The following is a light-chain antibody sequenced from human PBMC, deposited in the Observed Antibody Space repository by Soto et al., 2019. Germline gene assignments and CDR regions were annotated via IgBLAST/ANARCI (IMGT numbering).Light chain of an antibody. Sequence: QSVLTQPRSVSGTPGQSVTISCTRTSNDVGGYNFVSWYQQHPGKVPKLFIYDVSRRPSGVPDRFSGSKSGNTASLTISGLQAEDEADYYCSSYAGSYTVVFGGGTKVTVL. CDR1: SNDVGGYNF. CDR3: SSYAGSYTVV. J-gene: IGLJ2*01. V-gene: IGLV2-11*01. CDR2: DVS.